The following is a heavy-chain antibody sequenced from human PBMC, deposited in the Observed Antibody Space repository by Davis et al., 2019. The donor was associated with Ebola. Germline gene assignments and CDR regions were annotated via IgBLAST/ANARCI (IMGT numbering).Heavy chain of an antibody. CDR1: GYTFTSYA. V-gene: IGHV7-4-1*02. D-gene: IGHD6-13*01. J-gene: IGHJ4*02. CDR3: ARGGVWSDY. Sequence: ASVKVSCKASGYTFTSYAMNWVRQVPGQGLVWMGWINTNTGHPTYAQGLTGRFVFSLDTSVSTAYMQISSLKSEDTAVYYCARGGVWSDYWGQGTLVTVSS. CDR2: INTNTGHP.